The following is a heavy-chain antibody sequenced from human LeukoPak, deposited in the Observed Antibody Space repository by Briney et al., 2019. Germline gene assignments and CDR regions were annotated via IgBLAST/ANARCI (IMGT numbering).Heavy chain of an antibody. CDR3: ARPLRINCGMDV. V-gene: IGHV3-21*01. CDR2: IGSSSSYI. CDR1: GFTFSSYS. Sequence: GGSLRLSCAASGFTFSSYSMNWVRQAPGKGLEWVSSIGSSSSYIYYADSVKGRFTISRDNAKNSLYLQMNSLRAEDTAVYYCARPLRINCGMDVWGQGTTVTVSS. J-gene: IGHJ6*02. D-gene: IGHD3-3*01.